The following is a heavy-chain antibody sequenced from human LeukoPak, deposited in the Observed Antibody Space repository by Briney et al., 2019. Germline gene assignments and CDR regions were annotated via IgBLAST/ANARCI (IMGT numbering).Heavy chain of an antibody. CDR1: GFTFSSYA. V-gene: IGHV3-23*01. D-gene: IGHD5-12*01. Sequence: GGSLRLSCTASGFTFSSYAMSWVRQAPGKGLEWVSGISGSGVNTYYADSVKGRFTISRDNSKNTLYLQMNSLRAEDTAVYYCATTVATTLWDYWGQGTLVTVSS. CDR2: ISGSGVNT. CDR3: ATTVATTLWDY. J-gene: IGHJ4*02.